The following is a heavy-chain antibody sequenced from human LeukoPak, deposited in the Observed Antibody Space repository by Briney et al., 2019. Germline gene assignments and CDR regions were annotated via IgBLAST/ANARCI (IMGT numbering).Heavy chain of an antibody. V-gene: IGHV3-23*01. CDR2: ISGSGGST. J-gene: IGHJ4*02. CDR3: AKNRDSSGWSPGYFDY. D-gene: IGHD6-19*01. Sequence: GGSLRLSCAASGFTFSSYAMSWVRQAPGRGLEWVSAISGSGGSTYYADSVKGRFTISRDNSKNTLYLQMNSLRAEDTAVYYCAKNRDSSGWSPGYFDYWGQGTLVTVSS. CDR1: GFTFSSYA.